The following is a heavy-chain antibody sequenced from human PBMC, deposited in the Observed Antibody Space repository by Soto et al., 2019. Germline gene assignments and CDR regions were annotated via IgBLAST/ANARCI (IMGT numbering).Heavy chain of an antibody. V-gene: IGHV1-69*13. CDR3: ARDVYCSGGSCLPYDAFDI. CDR2: IIPIFGTA. J-gene: IGHJ3*02. Sequence: SVKVSCKASVGTFSSYAISWVRQAPGQGLEWMGGIIPIFGTANYAQKFQGRGTITAAESTSTAYMELSSLRSEDTAVYYCARDVYCSGGSCLPYDAFDIWGQGTMVTVSS. D-gene: IGHD2-15*01. CDR1: VGTFSSYA.